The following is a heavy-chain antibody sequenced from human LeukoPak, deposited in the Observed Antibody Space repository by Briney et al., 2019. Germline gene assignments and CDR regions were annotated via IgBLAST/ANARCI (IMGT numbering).Heavy chain of an antibody. Sequence: GRSLRLSCTASGFTFCAYAMSWVRHAPGKGLERVTFIRSKDFGETREYAASVEGRFTISRDDSKSIAYLQMNSLKTEDTAVYYCTRRRYISGYYYMDVWGKGTTVTVSS. V-gene: IGHV3-49*04. CDR1: GFTFCAYA. CDR3: TRRRYISGYYYMDV. CDR2: IRSKDFGETR. D-gene: IGHD3-9*01. J-gene: IGHJ6*03.